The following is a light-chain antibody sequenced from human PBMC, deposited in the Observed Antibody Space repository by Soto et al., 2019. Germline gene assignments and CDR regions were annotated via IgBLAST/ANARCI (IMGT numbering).Light chain of an antibody. J-gene: IGKJ1*01. CDR2: AAS. V-gene: IGKV1-39*01. CDR3: QQSYSTLSFT. Sequence: DIQMTQSPSSLSASVGDRVTITCRASQSISSYLNWYQQKPGKAPKLLIYAASSLQSGVPSRFSGMRSGTAFSLAISSLQPEDFATYYCQQSYSTLSFTFGQGTTVEIK. CDR1: QSISSY.